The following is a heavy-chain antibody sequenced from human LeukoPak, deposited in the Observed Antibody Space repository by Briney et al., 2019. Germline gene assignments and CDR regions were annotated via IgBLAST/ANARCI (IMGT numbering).Heavy chain of an antibody. Sequence: ASVKVSCKVSGYTLTELSMHWVRQAPGKGLEWMGGFDPEDGETIYAQKFQGRVTMTEDTSTDTAYMELSSLRSEDTAVYYCATVAVGATSLNYFDYWGQGTLVTVSS. V-gene: IGHV1-24*01. J-gene: IGHJ4*02. D-gene: IGHD1-26*01. CDR1: GYTLTELS. CDR2: FDPEDGET. CDR3: ATVAVGATSLNYFDY.